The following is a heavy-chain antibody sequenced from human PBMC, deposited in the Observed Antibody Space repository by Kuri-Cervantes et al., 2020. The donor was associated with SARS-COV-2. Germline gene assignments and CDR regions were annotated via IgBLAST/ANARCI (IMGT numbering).Heavy chain of an antibody. D-gene: IGHD6-13*01. Sequence: LSLTCAASGFTFSSYAMHWVRQAPGKGLEWVAVISYDGSNKYYADSVKGRFTISRDNSKNTLYLQMNSLRAEDTAVYYCARDIQQQLVWRLDYWFDPWGQGTLVTVSS. V-gene: IGHV3-30-3*01. CDR2: ISYDGSNK. CDR1: GFTFSSYA. CDR3: ARDIQQQLVWRLDYWFDP. J-gene: IGHJ5*02.